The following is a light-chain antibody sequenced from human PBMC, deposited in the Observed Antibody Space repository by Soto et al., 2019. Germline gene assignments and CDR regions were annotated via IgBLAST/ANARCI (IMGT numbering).Light chain of an antibody. CDR3: SSYTSSSTLYV. CDR2: DVS. V-gene: IGLV2-14*01. Sequence: QSALTQPASVSGSPGQSITISCTGTSSDVGDYNYVSWYQQHPGKAPKLMIYDVSNRPSGVSNRFSGSKSGNTASLTISGLQAEDEADYYCSSYTSSSTLYVFGTGTKVT. J-gene: IGLJ1*01. CDR1: SSDVGDYNY.